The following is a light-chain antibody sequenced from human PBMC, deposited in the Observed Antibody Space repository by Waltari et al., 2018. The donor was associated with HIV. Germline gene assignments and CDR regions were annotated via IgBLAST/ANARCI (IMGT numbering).Light chain of an antibody. V-gene: IGLV3-21*03. CDR1: NVGSKR. CDR3: QVWDFTTDHVV. Sequence: SYILTQSPSVSVAPGKTAKISCGGDNVGSKRVHWYQQKSGQAPLLVIYADAARHSGSPERFSGSNSGNTATLTITRVEVGDEADYYCQVWDFTTDHVVFGGGTKLTVL. J-gene: IGLJ3*02. CDR2: ADA.